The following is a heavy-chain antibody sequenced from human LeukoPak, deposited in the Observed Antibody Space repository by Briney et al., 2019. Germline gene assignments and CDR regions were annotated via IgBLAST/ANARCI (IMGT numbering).Heavy chain of an antibody. D-gene: IGHD7-27*01. V-gene: IGHV1-69*13. CDR2: IIPIFGTA. Sequence: SAKVSCKASGGTFSSYAISWVRQAPGQGLEWMGGIIPIFGTANYAQKFQGRVTITADESTSTAYMELSSLRSEDTAVYYCARERLAFNWDDAFDIWGQGTMVTVSS. CDR3: ARERLAFNWDDAFDI. J-gene: IGHJ3*02. CDR1: GGTFSSYA.